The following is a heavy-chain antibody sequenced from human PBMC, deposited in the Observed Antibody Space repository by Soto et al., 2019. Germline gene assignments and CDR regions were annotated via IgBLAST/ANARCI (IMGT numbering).Heavy chain of an antibody. CDR3: ARRWGRTFDY. J-gene: IGHJ4*02. CDR2: IYYSGST. Sequence: PSETLSLTCAVSGGSISSGGYSWSWIRQPPGKGLEWIGYIYYSGSTSYNPSLKSRVTISVDTSKNQFSLKLSSVTAADTAVYYCARRWGRTFDYWGQGTLVTVSS. V-gene: IGHV4-61*08. D-gene: IGHD7-27*01. CDR1: GGSISSGGYS.